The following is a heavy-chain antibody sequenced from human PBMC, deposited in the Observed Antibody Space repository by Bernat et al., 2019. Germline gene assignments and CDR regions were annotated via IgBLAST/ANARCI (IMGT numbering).Heavy chain of an antibody. CDR1: GGSISSGGYY. D-gene: IGHD5-24*01. CDR2: IYSSGST. Sequence: QVQLQESGPGLVKPSQTLSLTCTVSGGSISSGGYYWIWIRQHPGKGLEWIGYIYSSGSTYYNPSIKSRTMISVDTSKNQFSLRLTSETAADTAVYYCASRNGYTFVDYWGQGTLVTVSS. J-gene: IGHJ4*02. V-gene: IGHV4-31*03. CDR3: ASRNGYTFVDY.